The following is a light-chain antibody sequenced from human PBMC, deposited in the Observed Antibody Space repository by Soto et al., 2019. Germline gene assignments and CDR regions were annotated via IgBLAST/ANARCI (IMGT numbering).Light chain of an antibody. CDR3: QQYNSYWT. V-gene: IGKV1-5*03. J-gene: IGKJ1*01. CDR2: KAP. CDR1: HSISSW. Sequence: DIQMTQSPSTLSASVGDRVTITCRASHSISSWLAWYQQKPGKAPKLLIYKAPSLESGVPSRFSGSGSGTEFTLTISSLQPDDFATYYCQQYNSYWTFGQGTKVEIK.